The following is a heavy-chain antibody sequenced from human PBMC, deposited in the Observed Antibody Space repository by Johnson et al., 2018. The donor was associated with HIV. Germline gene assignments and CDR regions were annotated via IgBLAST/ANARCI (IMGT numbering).Heavy chain of an antibody. Sequence: VQLVESGGGLVQPGGSLRLSCAVSGFTFSRHWMTWVRQAPGKGLEWVANINQGESERNYVDALRGRFTISRDNAKNSLYLQMNSLRVEDTAVYYCATYDTRVWRSFQIWGQGTMVTVSS. CDR3: ATYDTRVWRSFQI. D-gene: IGHD2-8*01. J-gene: IGHJ3*02. CDR1: GFTFSRHW. V-gene: IGHV3-7*01. CDR2: INQGESER.